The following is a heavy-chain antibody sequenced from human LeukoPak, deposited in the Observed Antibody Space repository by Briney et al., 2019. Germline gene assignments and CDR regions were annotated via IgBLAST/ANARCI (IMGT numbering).Heavy chain of an antibody. J-gene: IGHJ4*02. D-gene: IGHD2-2*01. Sequence: GGSLRLSCEDSGFTFSSSEMNWVRQAPGKGLEWVANIKQDGSEKYYVDSVKGRFTISRDNAKNSLYLQMNSLRAEDTAVYYCAREGDRYCSSTSCYWPTTFDYWGQGTLVTVSS. CDR1: GFTFSSSE. CDR3: AREGDRYCSSTSCYWPTTFDY. CDR2: IKQDGSEK. V-gene: IGHV3-7*01.